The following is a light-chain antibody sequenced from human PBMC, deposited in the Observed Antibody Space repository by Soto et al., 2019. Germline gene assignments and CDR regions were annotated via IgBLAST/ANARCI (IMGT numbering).Light chain of an antibody. Sequence: QSALTQPPSASGSPGQSVTISCTGTSSDVGGYNFVSWYQQYPGKAPKLMIYEGSKRPSGVSNRFSGSKSGNTASLTISGLQAEDEADYYCCSYAGSSTLVFGGGTKVTVL. CDR3: CSYAGSSTLV. V-gene: IGLV2-23*01. CDR1: SSDVGGYNF. CDR2: EGS. J-gene: IGLJ3*02.